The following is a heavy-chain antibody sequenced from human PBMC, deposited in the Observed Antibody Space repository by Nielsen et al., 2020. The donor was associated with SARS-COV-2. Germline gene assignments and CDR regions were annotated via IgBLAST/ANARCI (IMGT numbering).Heavy chain of an antibody. D-gene: IGHD1-1*01. CDR2: INPDGSMK. J-gene: IGHJ5*02. Sequence: GESLKISCAASGFSFRTTWMHWVRQGPGKRLEWVANINPDGSMKRHVDSVMGRFTISRDNARDSLYLQMNNLRAEDTAIYYCLQGGASWGQGTLVTVSS. CDR1: GFSFRTTW. CDR3: LQGGAS. V-gene: IGHV3-7*05.